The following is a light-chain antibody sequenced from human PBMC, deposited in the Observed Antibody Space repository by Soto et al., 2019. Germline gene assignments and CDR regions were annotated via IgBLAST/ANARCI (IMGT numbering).Light chain of an antibody. J-gene: IGLJ1*01. Sequence: QSVLTQPPSASGTPGQRVTISCSGTSSDVGGYNYVSWYQQHPGKAPKLMIYDVTKRPSGVPDRFSASKSGNTASLTISGLQADDEADYYCCSYAGSYSYVFGTGTKVTVL. CDR2: DVT. CDR1: SSDVGGYNY. V-gene: IGLV2-11*01. CDR3: CSYAGSYSYV.